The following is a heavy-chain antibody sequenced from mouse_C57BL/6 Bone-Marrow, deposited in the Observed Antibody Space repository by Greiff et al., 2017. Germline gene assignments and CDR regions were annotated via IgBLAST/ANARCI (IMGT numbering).Heavy chain of an antibody. Sequence: QVQLQQSGAELVKPGASVKLSCKASGYTFTSYWMHWVKQRPGQGLEWIGMIHPNSGSTNYNEKFKSKATLTVDKSSSTAYMQLSSLTSEDSAVYYCAREENYYGSSLAWFAYWGQGTLVTVSA. D-gene: IGHD1-1*01. CDR3: AREENYYGSSLAWFAY. CDR2: IHPNSGST. J-gene: IGHJ3*01. V-gene: IGHV1-64*01. CDR1: GYTFTSYW.